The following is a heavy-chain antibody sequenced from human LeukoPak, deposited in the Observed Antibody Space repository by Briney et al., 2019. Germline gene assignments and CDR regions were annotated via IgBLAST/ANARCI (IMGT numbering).Heavy chain of an antibody. CDR3: ARGGAYYDFWSGYWYFDY. D-gene: IGHD3-3*01. CDR1: GGSISSNY. CDR2: IYYSGST. J-gene: IGHJ4*02. Sequence: SETLSLTCTVSGGSISSNYWSWIRQPPGKGLEWIGSIYYSGSTYYNPSLKSRVTISVDTSKNQFSLKLSSVTAADTAVYYCARGGAYYDFWSGYWYFDYWGQGTLVTVSS. V-gene: IGHV4-39*01.